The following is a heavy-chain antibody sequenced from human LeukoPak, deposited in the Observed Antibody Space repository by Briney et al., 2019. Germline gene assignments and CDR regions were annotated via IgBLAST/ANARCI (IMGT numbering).Heavy chain of an antibody. J-gene: IGHJ3*02. V-gene: IGHV4-59*12. D-gene: IGHD1-1*01. CDR1: GGFNTHYY. Sequence: SETLSLTCSVSGGFNTHYYWSWIRQPPGKGLEWIGYFYHSGSTNYNPSLKSRVTISVDTSKNQFSLKLSSVTAADTAVYYCARGQIKYNWNDGQVFDIWGQGTMVTVSS. CDR3: ARGQIKYNWNDGQVFDI. CDR2: FYHSGST.